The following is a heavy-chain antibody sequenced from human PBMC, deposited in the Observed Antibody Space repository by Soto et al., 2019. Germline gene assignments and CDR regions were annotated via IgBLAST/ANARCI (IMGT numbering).Heavy chain of an antibody. CDR3: ASSSSWYYYYYGMDV. Sequence: SETLSLTCTVPGGSISGYYWSWIRQPPGRRLEWIGYIHYSGTTNYNPSLKSRVTISVDTSKNQFSLKLSSVTTADTAVYYCASSSSWYYYYYGMDVWGQGTTVTVSS. V-gene: IGHV4-59*12. J-gene: IGHJ6*02. CDR2: IHYSGTT. CDR1: GGSISGYY. D-gene: IGHD6-13*01.